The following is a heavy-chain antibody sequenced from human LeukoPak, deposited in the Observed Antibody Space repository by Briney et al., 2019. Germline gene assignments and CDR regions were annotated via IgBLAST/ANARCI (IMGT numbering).Heavy chain of an antibody. J-gene: IGHJ5*02. CDR2: IYHSGST. CDR1: GYSISSGYY. V-gene: IGHV4-38-2*02. Sequence: SETLSLTCTVSGYSISSGYYWGWIRQPPGKGLEWIGSIYHSGSTYYNPSLKSRVTISVDTSKNQFSLKLSSVTAADTAVYYCARGRKQWLKKNWFDPWGQGTLVTVSS. D-gene: IGHD6-19*01. CDR3: ARGRKQWLKKNWFDP.